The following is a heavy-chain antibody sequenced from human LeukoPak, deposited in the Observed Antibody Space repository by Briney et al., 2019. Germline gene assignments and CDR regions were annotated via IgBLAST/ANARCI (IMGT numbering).Heavy chain of an antibody. D-gene: IGHD3-3*01. V-gene: IGHV1-18*01. Sequence: ASVKVSCKASGYTFTSYGISWVRQAPGQGLEWMGWISAYNGNTNYAQKLQGRVTMTTDTSTSTAYMELRSLRSDDTAVYYCARDRTVWSGYSPHDYWGQGTLVTVSS. CDR2: ISAYNGNT. CDR1: GYTFTSYG. CDR3: ARDRTVWSGYSPHDY. J-gene: IGHJ4*02.